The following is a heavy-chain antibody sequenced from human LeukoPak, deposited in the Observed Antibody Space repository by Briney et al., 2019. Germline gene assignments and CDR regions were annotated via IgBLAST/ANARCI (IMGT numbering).Heavy chain of an antibody. CDR2: LYFSGRT. Sequence: SETLSLTCTVSGDSISSSDYCWSWIRQPPGRGLEFVGCLYFSGRTYYNPSLNGRVTIPVDTSKNQFSLNLYSMTAADTALYFCARHRSHHGWFDPWGQGTLVTVSS. D-gene: IGHD2-8*01. CDR3: ARHRSHHGWFDP. J-gene: IGHJ5*02. CDR1: GDSISSSDYC. V-gene: IGHV4-39*01.